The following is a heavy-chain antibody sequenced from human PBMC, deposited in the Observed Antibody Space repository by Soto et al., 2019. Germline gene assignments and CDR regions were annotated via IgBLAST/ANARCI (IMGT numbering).Heavy chain of an antibody. D-gene: IGHD3-3*01. V-gene: IGHV5-51*01. J-gene: IGHJ4*02. CDR3: AAGISYYFDY. CDR2: IYPGDSHP. CDR1: GYRFTIYW. Sequence: GEYLETYRDGSGYRFTIYWIGLVPQMRGKGLEWMGIIYPGDSHPTYRPSFQGQVTISAAKSISTSYLQWSSLKASDTAMYYCAAGISYYFDYWGQGPLVTVSS.